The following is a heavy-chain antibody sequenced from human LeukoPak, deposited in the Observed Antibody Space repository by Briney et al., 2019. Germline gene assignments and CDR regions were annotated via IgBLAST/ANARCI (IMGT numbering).Heavy chain of an antibody. J-gene: IGHJ6*02. CDR2: IYYSGST. Sequence: SETLSLTCTVSGGSISSGDYYWSWIRQPPGKGLEWIGYIYYSGSTYYNPSLKSRVTISVDTSKNQFSLKLSSVTAADTAVYYCARDPQVYGMDVWGQGTTVTVSS. V-gene: IGHV4-30-4*01. CDR3: ARDPQVYGMDV. CDR1: GGSISSGDYY.